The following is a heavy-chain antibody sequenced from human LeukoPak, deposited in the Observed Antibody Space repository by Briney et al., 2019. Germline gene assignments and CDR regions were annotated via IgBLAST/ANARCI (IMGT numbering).Heavy chain of an antibody. CDR3: AKDGQWHLRDYYYYYGMDV. CDR2: ISYDGSNK. J-gene: IGHJ6*02. Sequence: PGGSLRLSCAGSGFTFSNYGMHWVRQAPGKGLEWVAVISYDGSNKYYADSVKGRFTISRDNSKNTLYLQMNNLRAEDTAVYYCAKDGQWHLRDYYYYYGMDVWGQGTTVTVSS. D-gene: IGHD6-19*01. V-gene: IGHV3-30*18. CDR1: GFTFSNYG.